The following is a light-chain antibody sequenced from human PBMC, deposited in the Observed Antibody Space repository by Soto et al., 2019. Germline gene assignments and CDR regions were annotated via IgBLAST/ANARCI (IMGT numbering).Light chain of an antibody. CDR2: AAS. CDR3: QQLNSYPRT. CDR1: QGISSY. J-gene: IGKJ2*01. Sequence: DIQLTQSPSFLSASVGDRVTITCRASQGISSYLAWYQQKPGKVPKLLIYAASTLQSGVPSRFSGSGSGTEFTLTISSLQPEDFATYYCQQLNSYPRTFGQGTKLEI. V-gene: IGKV1-9*01.